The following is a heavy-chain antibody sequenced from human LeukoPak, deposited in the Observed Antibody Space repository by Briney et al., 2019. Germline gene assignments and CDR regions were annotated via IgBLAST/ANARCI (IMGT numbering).Heavy chain of an antibody. V-gene: IGHV1-69*06. CDR2: IIPIFGTS. CDR1: GGIFSNYG. D-gene: IGHD6-19*01. J-gene: IGHJ4*02. CDR3: ASSNIAVAVPTYIDY. Sequence: SVKVSCKASGGIFSNYGISWVRQAPGQGLEWMGGIIPIFGTSYYAQNFYDRVTITADKSTSTAYMGLSRLRSEDTAVYYCASSNIAVAVPTYIDYWGQGTLVTVSS.